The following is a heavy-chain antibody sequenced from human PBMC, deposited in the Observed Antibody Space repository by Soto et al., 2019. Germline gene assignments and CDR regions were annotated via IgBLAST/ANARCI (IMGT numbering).Heavy chain of an antibody. V-gene: IGHV1-8*01. CDR3: ARGPIPPSYDFWSGYRPYYFGMDV. Sequence: GASAKASSKAPGYAFTSHAIKSVQQDARKGLEWMGWMNPDSGNTGYAQKFQGRVTMTRNTSISTAYMELSSLRSEDTAVYYCARGPIPPSYDFWSGYRPYYFGMDVWGQGTTVPVSS. D-gene: IGHD3-3*01. J-gene: IGHJ6*02. CDR2: MNPDSGNT. CDR1: GYAFTSHA.